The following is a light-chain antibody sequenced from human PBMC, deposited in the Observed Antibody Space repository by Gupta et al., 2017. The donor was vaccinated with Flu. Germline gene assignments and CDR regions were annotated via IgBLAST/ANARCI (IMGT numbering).Light chain of an antibody. V-gene: IGLV2-14*01. Sequence: QSALTQPASVSGSPGHSITISCTGTSSDVGGYNYVSWYQQPPGKALKLMIYEVTNRPSGVSRRFSGSKSGNTASLTISGLQAEDEADYFCGSYTSSSTWVFGGGTKLTVL. CDR2: EVT. CDR3: GSYTSSSTWV. CDR1: SSDVGGYNY. J-gene: IGLJ3*02.